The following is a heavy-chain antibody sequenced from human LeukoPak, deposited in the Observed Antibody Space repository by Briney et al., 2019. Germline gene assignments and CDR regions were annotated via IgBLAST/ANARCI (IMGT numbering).Heavy chain of an antibody. CDR1: GGSISSSAYH. J-gene: IGHJ5*02. CDR2: IYFGGST. D-gene: IGHD1-1*01. Sequence: SETLSLTCTVSGGSISSSAYHWDWIRQPPGRKLEWIGSIYFGGSTYYNPSLKSRVTIFVDTSKNQFSLKLSSVTAADTAVYYCARGRRYVNWFDPWGQGTLVTVSS. CDR3: ARGRRYVNWFDP. V-gene: IGHV4-39*01.